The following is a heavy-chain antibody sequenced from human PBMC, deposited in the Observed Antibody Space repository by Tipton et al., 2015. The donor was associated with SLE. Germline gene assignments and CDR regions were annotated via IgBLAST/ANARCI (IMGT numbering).Heavy chain of an antibody. D-gene: IGHD3-3*01. CDR2: ISYDGANK. CDR1: GFTFSTYA. J-gene: IGHJ6*02. V-gene: IGHV3-30*04. Sequence: SLRLSCAVSGFTFSTYAIHWVRQAPGKGLEWVAVISYDGANKYYADSVKGRFTISRDNSKNTLYLQMNSLRAEDTAVYYCARSLTILYYYGMDVWGQGTTVTVSS. CDR3: ARSLTILYYYGMDV.